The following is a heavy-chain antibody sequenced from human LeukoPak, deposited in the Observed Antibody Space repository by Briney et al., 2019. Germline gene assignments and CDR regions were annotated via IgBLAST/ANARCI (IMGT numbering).Heavy chain of an antibody. CDR3: ARHYGP. CDR2: INHSGST. Sequence: SETLSPTCAVYGGSFSGYYWSWIRQPPGKGLEWIGEINHSGSTYYNPSLKSRVTISVDTSKNQFSLKLNSVTAADTAVYYCARHYGPWGQGTLVTVSS. D-gene: IGHD3-16*01. CDR1: GGSFSGYY. V-gene: IGHV4-34*01. J-gene: IGHJ5*02.